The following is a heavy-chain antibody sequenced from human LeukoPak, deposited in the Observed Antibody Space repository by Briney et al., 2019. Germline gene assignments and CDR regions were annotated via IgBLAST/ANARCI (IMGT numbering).Heavy chain of an antibody. Sequence: SETLSLTCNVSGGSINSYYWSWIRQPPGKGLEWIGYIYSSGSTNYNPSLKSRVTISVDTSKNQFSLKLSSVTAADTAVYYCARHTWYNGYGRYFDLWGRGTLVTVSS. CDR2: IYSSGST. V-gene: IGHV4-4*09. D-gene: IGHD5-12*01. CDR3: ARHTWYNGYGRYFDL. J-gene: IGHJ2*01. CDR1: GGSINSYY.